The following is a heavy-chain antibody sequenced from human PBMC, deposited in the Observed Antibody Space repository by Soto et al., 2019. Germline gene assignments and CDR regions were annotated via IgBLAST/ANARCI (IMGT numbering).Heavy chain of an antibody. CDR1: GYTFTSYG. V-gene: IGHV1-18*01. D-gene: IGHD5-12*01. CDR3: ARDDGAGMATIIQSLGITFDI. CDR2: ISAYNGNT. J-gene: IGHJ3*02. Sequence: QVQLVQSGAEVKRPGASVKVSCKASGYTFTSYGISWVRQAPGQGLEWMGWISAYNGNTNYAQKLQGRVTMTTDTSTSTAYMELRSLRSDDTAVYYCARDDGAGMATIIQSLGITFDIWGQGTMVTVSS.